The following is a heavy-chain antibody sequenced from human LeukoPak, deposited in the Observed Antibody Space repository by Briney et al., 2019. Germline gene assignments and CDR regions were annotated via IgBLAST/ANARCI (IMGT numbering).Heavy chain of an antibody. Sequence: SETLSLTCTVSGYSISSGYYWGWIRQPPGKGLEWIGRIYHSGSTNYNPSLKSRVTISVDTSKNQFSLKLSSVTAADTAVYYCARGTTPPGYYYYYMGVWGKGTTVTVSS. CDR2: IYHSGST. V-gene: IGHV4-38-2*02. D-gene: IGHD1-14*01. CDR3: ARGTTPPGYYYYYMGV. CDR1: GYSISSGYY. J-gene: IGHJ6*03.